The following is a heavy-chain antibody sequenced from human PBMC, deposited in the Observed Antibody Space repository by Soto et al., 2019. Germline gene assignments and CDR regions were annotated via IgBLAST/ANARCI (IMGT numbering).Heavy chain of an antibody. V-gene: IGHV4-39*01. CDR1: GGSINNNNYY. CDR3: ARGWLQGRFDP. CDR2: IYYSGNT. J-gene: IGHJ5*02. D-gene: IGHD6-19*01. Sequence: PSETLSLTCTVSGGSINNNNYYWGWIRQPPGKGLEWIANIYYSGNTYYNPSLQSRITIDPDTSKNQLSLQLNSVTPEDTAVYYCARGWLQGRFDPWGQGTLVTVSS.